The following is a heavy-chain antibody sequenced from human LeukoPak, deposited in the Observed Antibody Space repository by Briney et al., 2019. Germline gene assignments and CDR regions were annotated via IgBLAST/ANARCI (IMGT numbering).Heavy chain of an antibody. J-gene: IGHJ4*02. V-gene: IGHV4-59*01. CDR3: ARWQDGYTYRGLDY. CDR1: GDSITSSY. D-gene: IGHD5-24*01. CDR2: THHTGRT. Sequence: SETLSLTCTVSGDSITSSYWSWIRRPPGKGLEWIGYTHHTGRTNYSPSLNSRVTISLDTSKSQFSLRLSSVTAADTAVYYCARWQDGYTYRGLDYWGQGILVTVSS.